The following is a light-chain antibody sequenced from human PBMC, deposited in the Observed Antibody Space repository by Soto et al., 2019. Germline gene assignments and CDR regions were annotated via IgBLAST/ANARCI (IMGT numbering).Light chain of an antibody. CDR2: SAS. V-gene: IGKV3D-15*01. Sequence: EVVMTQSPSTLPASPGGRVTLSSRASSSVGSNFSWYPKRPGQPPRLLIYSASTMDTGAPTRFSGSGSGTEFILTITNLQSEDFAVYSCQQYNNWPPWTFGQGTKVDIK. CDR1: SSVGSN. CDR3: QQYNNWPPWT. J-gene: IGKJ1*01.